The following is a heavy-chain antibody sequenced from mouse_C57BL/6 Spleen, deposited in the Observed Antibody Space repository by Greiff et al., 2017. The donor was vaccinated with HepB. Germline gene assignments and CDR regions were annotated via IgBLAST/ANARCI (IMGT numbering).Heavy chain of an antibody. CDR3: ARYSNWDEGFAY. Sequence: EVQLVESGGGLVQPGGSLSLSCAASGFTFTDYYMSWVRQPPGKALEWLGFIRNKANGYTTEYSASVKGRFTISRDNSQSILYLQMNALRAEDSATYYCARYSNWDEGFAYWGQGTLVTVSA. D-gene: IGHD4-1*02. V-gene: IGHV7-3*01. CDR1: GFTFTDYY. CDR2: IRNKANGYTT. J-gene: IGHJ3*01.